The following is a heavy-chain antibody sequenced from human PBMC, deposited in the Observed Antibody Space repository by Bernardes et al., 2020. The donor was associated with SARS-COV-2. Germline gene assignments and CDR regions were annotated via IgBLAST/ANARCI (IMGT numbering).Heavy chain of an antibody. CDR2: ISGSGGST. V-gene: IGHV3-23*01. D-gene: IGHD3-3*01. Sequence: GGSLRLSCAASGFTFSSYAMSWVRQAPGKGLEWVSAISGSGGSTYYADSVKGRFTISRDNSKNTLYLQMNSLRAEDTAVYYCAKDLYYDFWSGYYVGSGMDVWGQGTTVTVSS. J-gene: IGHJ6*02. CDR1: GFTFSSYA. CDR3: AKDLYYDFWSGYYVGSGMDV.